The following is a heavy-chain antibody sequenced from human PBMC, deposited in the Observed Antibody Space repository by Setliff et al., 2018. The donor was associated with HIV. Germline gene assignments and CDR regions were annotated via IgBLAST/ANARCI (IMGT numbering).Heavy chain of an antibody. CDR1: GFTLSTYT. D-gene: IGHD2-15*01. CDR2: ISSNIIYI. V-gene: IGHV3-21*01. Sequence: PGGSLRLSCAASGFTLSTYTMNWVRQAPGKGLEWISSISSNIIYIYYADSVRGRFTISRDNAKNSLYLQMNSLRAEDTAMYYCARDKGIGNYYMDVWGTGTTVTVSS. J-gene: IGHJ6*03. CDR3: ARDKGIGNYYMDV.